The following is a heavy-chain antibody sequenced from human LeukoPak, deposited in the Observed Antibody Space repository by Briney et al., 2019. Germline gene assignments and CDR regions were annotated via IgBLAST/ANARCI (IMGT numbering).Heavy chain of an antibody. CDR3: ARDLSWNGNVGAEEAGNWLDP. V-gene: IGHV1-18*01. Sequence: GASVKVSCKASGYTFTNHGISWVRQAPGQGLEWMGWISAYNGNTNYAQKFQGRVTMTTDPSTSTAHMELRSLRSDDTAVYFCARDLSWNGNVGAEEAGNWLDPWGQGTQVTVSS. J-gene: IGHJ5*02. CDR2: ISAYNGNT. CDR1: GYTFTNHG. D-gene: IGHD1-1*01.